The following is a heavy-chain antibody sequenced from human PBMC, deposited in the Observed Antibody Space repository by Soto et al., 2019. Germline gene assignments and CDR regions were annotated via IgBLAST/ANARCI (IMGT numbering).Heavy chain of an antibody. V-gene: IGHV4-59*12. J-gene: IGHJ4*02. CDR2: IYNYGST. D-gene: IGHD6-13*01. Sequence: SETLSLTCTVSGGSISSYYWSWIRQPPGKGLEWIGYIYNYGSTNYNPSLKSRVTISVDTSKNQFSLKLSSVTAADTAVYYCASSHAGAHITAAVHWGQGTLVTVSS. CDR3: ASSHAGAHITAAVH. CDR1: GGSISSYY.